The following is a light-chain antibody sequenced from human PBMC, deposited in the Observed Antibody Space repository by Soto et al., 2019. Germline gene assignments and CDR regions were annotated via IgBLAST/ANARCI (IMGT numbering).Light chain of an antibody. J-gene: IGKJ4*01. CDR1: QSFSSSN. CDR3: QQYGGSPPVT. Sequence: VVLTQSPGTLSLSPGERATLSCRASQSFSSSNLAWYQHKPGQPPKLIVYSASRRATGIPDRFSGSGSRTDFTLTISRMEPEDLALYYCQQYGGSPPVTFGGGTRVDIK. CDR2: SAS. V-gene: IGKV3-20*01.